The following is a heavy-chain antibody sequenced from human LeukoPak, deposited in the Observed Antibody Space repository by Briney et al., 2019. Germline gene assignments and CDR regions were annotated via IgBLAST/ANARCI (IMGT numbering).Heavy chain of an antibody. Sequence: ASVKVSCKASGYTFTGYYIHWVRQAPGQGLEWMGRINPNSGGTNYAQKFQGRVTMTRDTSISTAYMELSRLRSDDTAVYYCARGHCSSTSCYSVQPAFDPWGQGTLVTVSS. V-gene: IGHV1-2*06. CDR1: GYTFTGYY. J-gene: IGHJ5*02. CDR3: ARGHCSSTSCYSVQPAFDP. CDR2: INPNSGGT. D-gene: IGHD2-2*01.